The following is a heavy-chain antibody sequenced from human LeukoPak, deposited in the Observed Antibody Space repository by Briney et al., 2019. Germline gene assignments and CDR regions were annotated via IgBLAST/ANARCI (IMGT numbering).Heavy chain of an antibody. CDR2: IKSKTDGGTT. Sequence: GGSLRLSCAASGFTFSNAWMSWVRQAPGKGLEWVGRIKSKTDGGTTDYAAPVKGRFTISRDDSKNTLYLQMNSLKTEDTAVYYCTTVPCSRTYYYYGMDVWGKGTTVTVSS. J-gene: IGHJ6*04. CDR1: GFTFSNAW. D-gene: IGHD2-15*01. CDR3: TTVPCSRTYYYYGMDV. V-gene: IGHV3-15*01.